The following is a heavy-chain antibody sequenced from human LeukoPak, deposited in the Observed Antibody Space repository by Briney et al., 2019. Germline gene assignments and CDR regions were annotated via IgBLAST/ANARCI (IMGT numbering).Heavy chain of an antibody. J-gene: IGHJ4*02. CDR3: ARGPGYSSSWYQTEIYYFDY. CDR2: INHSGST. D-gene: IGHD6-13*01. Sequence: PSETLSLTCAVYGGSFSGYYWSWIRQPPGKGLEWIGEINHSGSTNYNPSLKSRVTISVDTSKNQFSLKLSSVTAADTAVYYCARGPGYSSSWYQTEIYYFDYWGQGTLVTVSS. CDR1: GGSFSGYY. V-gene: IGHV4-34*01.